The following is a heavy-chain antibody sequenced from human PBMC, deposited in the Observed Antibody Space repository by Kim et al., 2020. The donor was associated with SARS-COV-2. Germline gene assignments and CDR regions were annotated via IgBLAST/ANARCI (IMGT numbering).Heavy chain of an antibody. Sequence: SETLSLTCTVSGGSISSYYWSWIRQPPGKGLEWIGYIYYSGSTNYNPSLKSRVTISVDTSKNQFSLKLSSVTAADTAVYYCARHPRPTGDLYYFDYWGQGTLVTVSS. CDR1: GGSISSYY. CDR2: IYYSGST. CDR3: ARHPRPTGDLYYFDY. V-gene: IGHV4-59*08. J-gene: IGHJ4*02. D-gene: IGHD7-27*01.